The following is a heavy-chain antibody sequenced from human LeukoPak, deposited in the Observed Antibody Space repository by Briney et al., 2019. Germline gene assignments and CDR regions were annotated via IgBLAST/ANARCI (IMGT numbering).Heavy chain of an antibody. J-gene: IGHJ4*02. D-gene: IGHD3-22*01. CDR2: IYYSGSA. CDR3: AGPYYYDSSAYYQPFDY. V-gene: IGHV4-39*01. CDR1: GGSISSRSYY. Sequence: SETLSLTCTVSGGSISSRSYYWGWIRQPPGKGLEWIGSIYYSGSAYYNPSLKSRLTISVDTSKNQFSLKLSSVTAADTAVYYCAGPYYYDSSAYYQPFDYWGQGALVAVSS.